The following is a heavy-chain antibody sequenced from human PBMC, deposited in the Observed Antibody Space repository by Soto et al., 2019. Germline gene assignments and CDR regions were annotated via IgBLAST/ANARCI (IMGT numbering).Heavy chain of an antibody. V-gene: IGHV3-23*01. J-gene: IGHJ4*02. D-gene: IGHD3-10*01. CDR3: TGETYYFDY. CDR1: GFTFSNFA. CDR2: ISASGDST. Sequence: GGSLRLSCAVSGFTFSNFAMGWVRQTPGKGLEWLSGISASGDSTYYVDSVKGRFTISRDNSKDMVYLQMNSLKAEDTALYYCTGETYYFDYWGQGTLVTVSS.